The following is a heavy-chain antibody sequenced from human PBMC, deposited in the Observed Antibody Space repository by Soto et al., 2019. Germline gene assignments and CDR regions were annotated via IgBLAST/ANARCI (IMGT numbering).Heavy chain of an antibody. CDR2: ISGSGGST. D-gene: IGHD1-26*01. Sequence: EVQLLESGGGLVQPGGSLRISCAVSGFTFSSYAMRWVRQAPVKGLEWVSAISGSGGSTYYADSVKGRFTISRDNSKNTLYLQMNSLRAEDTAVYYCARRGSGSYYDYWGQGTLVTVSS. V-gene: IGHV3-23*01. CDR3: ARRGSGSYYDY. J-gene: IGHJ4*02. CDR1: GFTFSSYA.